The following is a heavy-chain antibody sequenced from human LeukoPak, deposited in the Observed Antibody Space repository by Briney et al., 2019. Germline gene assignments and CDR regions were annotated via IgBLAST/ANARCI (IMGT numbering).Heavy chain of an antibody. Sequence: GGSLRLSCAASGFTFSSYAMYWVRQAPGKGLEWVLGVSDSGDGTHYADSVKGRFTISRDNSKNTLYLQMNSLRAEDTAVYYCAKSATVTTGAYYYYYMDVWGKGTTVTISS. V-gene: IGHV3-23*01. CDR3: AKSATVTTGAYYYYYMDV. CDR1: GFTFSSYA. D-gene: IGHD4-17*01. CDR2: VSDSGDGT. J-gene: IGHJ6*03.